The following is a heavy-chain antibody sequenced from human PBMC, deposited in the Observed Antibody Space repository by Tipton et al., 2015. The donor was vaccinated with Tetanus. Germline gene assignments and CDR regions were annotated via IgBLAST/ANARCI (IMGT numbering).Heavy chain of an antibody. CDR3: ARDFDSSGYFRSGLDY. CDR1: GFTFSSYG. D-gene: IGHD3-22*01. Sequence: SGFTFSSYGMHWVRQAPGKGLEWVAVIWYDGSNKYYADSVKGRFTISRDNSKNTLYLQMNSLRAEDTAVYYCARDFDSSGYFRSGLDYWGQGTLVTVSS. CDR2: IWYDGSNK. V-gene: IGHV3-33*01. J-gene: IGHJ4*02.